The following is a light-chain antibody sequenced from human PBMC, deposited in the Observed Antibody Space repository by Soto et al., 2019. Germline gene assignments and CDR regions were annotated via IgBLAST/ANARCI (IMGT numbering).Light chain of an antibody. CDR2: KAS. CDR1: QNIRSW. CDR3: QQYTNTNNPWM. V-gene: IGKV1-5*03. J-gene: IGKJ1*01. Sequence: DIQMTHSPSTLSASVGDRVTITCRASQNIRSWLAWYQQKPGKAPRLLIYKASSLESGVPSRFSGSGSGTEFTLTISSLQPDDFATYYCQQYTNTNNPWMFGQGTKVDIK.